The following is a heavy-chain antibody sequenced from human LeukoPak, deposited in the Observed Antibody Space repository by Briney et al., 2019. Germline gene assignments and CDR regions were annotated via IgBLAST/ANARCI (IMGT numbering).Heavy chain of an antibody. D-gene: IGHD3-22*01. CDR1: GFTFSSYS. CDR2: ISSSSSYI. J-gene: IGHJ3*01. Sequence: GGSLRLSCAASGFTFSSYSMNWVRQAPGKGLEWVSSISSSSSYIYYADSVKGRFTISRDNSKNTLYLQMNSLRAEDTAVYYCARDYRSDKGYYYDSSGPSGFWGQGTMVTVSS. CDR3: ARDYRSDKGYYYDSSGPSGF. V-gene: IGHV3-21*04.